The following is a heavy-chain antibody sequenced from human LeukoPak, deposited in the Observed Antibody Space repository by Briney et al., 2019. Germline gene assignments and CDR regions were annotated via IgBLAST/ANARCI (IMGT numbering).Heavy chain of an antibody. Sequence: GASVTVSCNVSGASLSETSIHWVRQAPGQGLEWMGGFDPEDGESIFAQSFQGRFSMTEDTSTDTAYMELRSLRLQDTAVYYCATADKWEPLDYWGQGTLVTVSS. V-gene: IGHV1-24*01. CDR2: FDPEDGES. D-gene: IGHD1-26*01. CDR3: ATADKWEPLDY. CDR1: GASLSETS. J-gene: IGHJ4*02.